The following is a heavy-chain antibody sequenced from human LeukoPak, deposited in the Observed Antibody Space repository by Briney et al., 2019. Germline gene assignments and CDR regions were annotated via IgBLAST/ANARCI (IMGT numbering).Heavy chain of an antibody. CDR2: ISAYNGNT. CDR3: ARAIVYCSGGSCYSDGPFDY. V-gene: IGHV1-18*01. D-gene: IGHD2-15*01. Sequence: GASVKVSCKASGYTFTSYGISWVRQAPGQGLEWMGWISAYNGNTNYAQKLQGRVTMTTDTSTSTAYMELRSLRSDDTAVYYCARAIVYCSGGSCYSDGPFDYWGQGTLVTVSS. CDR1: GYTFTSYG. J-gene: IGHJ4*02.